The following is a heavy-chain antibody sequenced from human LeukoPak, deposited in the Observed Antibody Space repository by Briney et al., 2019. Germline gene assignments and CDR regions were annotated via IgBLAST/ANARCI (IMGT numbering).Heavy chain of an antibody. CDR1: GFTFSSYA. Sequence: PGGSLRLSCEASGFTFSSYAMSWVRQAPGKGLEWVQAISGSGGSTYYADSVKGRFTISRDNSKKTLYLQMNSLRAEDTAVYYCAKTPEEYSSSSGRGDWFDPWGQGTLVTVSS. D-gene: IGHD6-6*01. V-gene: IGHV3-23*01. CDR2: ISGSGGST. J-gene: IGHJ5*02. CDR3: AKTPEEYSSSSGRGDWFDP.